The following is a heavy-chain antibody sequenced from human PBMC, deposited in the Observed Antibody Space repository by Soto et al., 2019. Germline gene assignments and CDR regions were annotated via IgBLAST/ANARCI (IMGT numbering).Heavy chain of an antibody. Sequence: QLQLQESGPGLVKPSETLSLTCIVSGGSITRNNHYWGWIRQSPGKGLEWIGSILYSGSTNYNPXXXXXXXXXXXXXXXXXXXXXXXXTAADTAVYYCARLGSSGWYQGSYFDYWGQGTLVTVSA. D-gene: IGHD6-19*01. V-gene: IGHV4-39*01. CDR1: GGSITRNNHY. CDR3: ARLGSSGWYQGSYFDY. J-gene: IGHJ4*02. CDR2: ILYSGST.